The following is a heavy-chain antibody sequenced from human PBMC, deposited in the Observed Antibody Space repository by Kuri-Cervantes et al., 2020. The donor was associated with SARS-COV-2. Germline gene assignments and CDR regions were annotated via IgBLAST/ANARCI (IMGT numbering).Heavy chain of an antibody. CDR3: AKMSKPGQWRPDFDY. CDR1: GFTFSSYA. J-gene: IGHJ4*02. Sequence: GESLKISCAASGFTFSSYAMSWVRQAPGKGLEWVSAISGSGGSTYYADSVKGRFTISRDNSKNTLYLQMNSLRAEDTAVYYCAKMSKPGQWRPDFDYWGQGTQVTVSS. V-gene: IGHV3-23*01. CDR2: ISGSGGST. D-gene: IGHD6-19*01.